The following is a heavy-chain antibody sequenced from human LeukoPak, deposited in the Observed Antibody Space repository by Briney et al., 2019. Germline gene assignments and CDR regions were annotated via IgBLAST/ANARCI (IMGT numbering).Heavy chain of an antibody. CDR2: INPGGTT. CDR3: ARAKSTVSTYFDS. D-gene: IGHD4-17*01. Sequence: LETLSLTCAVHGGSFSGYYWAWIRQPPGKGLEWIGEINPGGTTNYHPSLKRRVTISADTSKSQFSLGLRSVTAADTAVFYCARAKSTVSTYFDSWGQGSLVTVSS. V-gene: IGHV4-34*01. CDR1: GGSFSGYY. J-gene: IGHJ4*02.